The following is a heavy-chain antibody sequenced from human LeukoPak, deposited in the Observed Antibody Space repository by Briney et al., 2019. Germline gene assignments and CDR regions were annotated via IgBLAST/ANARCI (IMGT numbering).Heavy chain of an antibody. D-gene: IGHD1-26*01. Sequence: ASVKVSCKTSGYTFSTHWMHWVRQAPGQGLEWMGIINPNGGFTSYAQKFQGRVTVTRDMSTSTVYMELSDLKSEDTAVYYCARDQSGEWDLLSGWWFDPWGQGTLVTVSS. CDR2: INPNGGFT. CDR1: GYTFSTHW. CDR3: ARDQSGEWDLLSGWWFDP. J-gene: IGHJ5*02. V-gene: IGHV1-46*01.